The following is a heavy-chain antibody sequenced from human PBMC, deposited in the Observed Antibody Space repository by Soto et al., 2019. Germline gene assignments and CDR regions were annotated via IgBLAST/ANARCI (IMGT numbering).Heavy chain of an antibody. CDR2: ISGSGGST. J-gene: IGHJ4*02. CDR1: GFTFSSYA. CDR3: AKGVDGDLTPFDY. D-gene: IGHD4-17*01. V-gene: IGHV3-23*01. Sequence: EVQLLESGGGLVQPGGSLRLSCAASGFTFSSYAMSWVRQAPGQGLEWVSAISGSGGSTYYADSVKGRFTISRDNSKNTLYLQLNRLRAEDTAVYYCAKGVDGDLTPFDYWGQGTLVTVSS.